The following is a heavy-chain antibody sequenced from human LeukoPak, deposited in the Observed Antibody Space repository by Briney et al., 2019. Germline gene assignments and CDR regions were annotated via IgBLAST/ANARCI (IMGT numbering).Heavy chain of an antibody. J-gene: IGHJ4*02. V-gene: IGHV3-30*04. CDR2: ISNDGSKK. Sequence: GGSLRLSCAASGFTFSNYAMHWVRKAPGKGLEWVAVISNDGSKKSYADSVKGRFTISRDNSKNTLYLQMNSLRAEDTAVYYCAKETATIYYGSGKDYWGQGTLVTVSS. CDR3: AKETATIYYGSGKDY. CDR1: GFTFSNYA. D-gene: IGHD3-10*01.